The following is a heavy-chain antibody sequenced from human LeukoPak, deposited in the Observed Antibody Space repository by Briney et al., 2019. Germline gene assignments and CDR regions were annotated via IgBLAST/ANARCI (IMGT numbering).Heavy chain of an antibody. J-gene: IGHJ4*02. V-gene: IGHV3-49*03. CDR3: TRDYGDYYFDY. CDR2: IRSKAYGGTT. Sequence: GGSLRLSCTASGFTFGDYAMSWFRQAPGKGLEWVGFIRSKAYGGTTGYAASVKGRFTISRDDFKSIAYLQMNSLKTEDTAVYYCTRDYGDYYFDYWGQGTLVTVSS. CDR1: GFTFGDYA. D-gene: IGHD4-17*01.